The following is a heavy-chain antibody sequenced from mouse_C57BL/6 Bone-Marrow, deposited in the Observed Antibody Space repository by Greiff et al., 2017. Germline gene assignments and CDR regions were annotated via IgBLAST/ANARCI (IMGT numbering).Heavy chain of an antibody. D-gene: IGHD1-1*01. J-gene: IGHJ4*01. CDR3: ARSGYYGSRGAMDY. CDR2: INPSTGGT. CDR1: GYSFTGYY. Sequence: EVQLQQSGPELVKPGASVKISCKASGYSFTGYYMNWVKQSPEKSLEWIGEINPSTGGTTYNQKFKAKATLTVDKSSSTAYMQLKSLTSEDSAVYYCARSGYYGSRGAMDYWGQGTSVTVSS. V-gene: IGHV1-42*01.